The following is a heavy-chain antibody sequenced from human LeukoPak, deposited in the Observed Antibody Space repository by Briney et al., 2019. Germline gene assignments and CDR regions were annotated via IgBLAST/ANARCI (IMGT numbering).Heavy chain of an antibody. CDR2: IYYSGST. CDR1: GGSISSGGYY. Sequence: SGTLSLTCTVSGGSISSGGYYWSWIRQHPGKGLEWIGYIYYSGSTYYNPSLKSRVTISVDTSKNQFSLKLSSVTAADTAVYYCARDQVNGMDVWGQGTTVTVSS. CDR3: ARDQVNGMDV. V-gene: IGHV4-31*03. D-gene: IGHD3-22*01. J-gene: IGHJ6*02.